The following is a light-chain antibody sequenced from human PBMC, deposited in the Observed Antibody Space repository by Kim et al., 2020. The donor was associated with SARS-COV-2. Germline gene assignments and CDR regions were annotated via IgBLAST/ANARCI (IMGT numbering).Light chain of an antibody. J-gene: IGLJ1*01. Sequence: VTITCTGTSSDVGGYNYVTWYQQHPGKAPKLMIYDVTKRPSGVPDRFSGSKSGNTASLTISGLQAEDEADYYCCSYAGSNSRYVFGTGTKVTVL. CDR3: CSYAGSNSRYV. CDR1: SSDVGGYNY. CDR2: DVT. V-gene: IGLV2-11*03.